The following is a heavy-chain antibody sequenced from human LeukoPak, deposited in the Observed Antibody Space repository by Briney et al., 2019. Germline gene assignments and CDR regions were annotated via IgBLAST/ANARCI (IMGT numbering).Heavy chain of an antibody. Sequence: SETLSLTCTVSGGSISSSSYYWGWIRQPPGKGLEWIVSIYYSGSTYYNPSLKSRVTISVDTSKNQFSLKLSSVTAADTAVYYCATEDTAMVTFDYWGQGTLVTVSS. D-gene: IGHD5-18*01. CDR2: IYYSGST. CDR1: GGSISSSSYY. V-gene: IGHV4-39*01. J-gene: IGHJ4*02. CDR3: ATEDTAMVTFDY.